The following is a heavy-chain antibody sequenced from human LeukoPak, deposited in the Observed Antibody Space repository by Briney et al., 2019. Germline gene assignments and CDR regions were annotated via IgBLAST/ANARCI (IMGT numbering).Heavy chain of an antibody. V-gene: IGHV4-4*07. CDR3: ARVAYDILTGYLYYFDY. J-gene: IGHJ4*02. CDR2: IYASGSA. D-gene: IGHD3-9*01. CDR1: GDSISSYF. Sequence: NPSETLSLTCTVSGDSISSYFWSWIRQPAGKGLEWIGRIYASGSANYNPSLKSRVTMSVDTSKNQFSLKLSSVTAADTAVYYCARVAYDILTGYLYYFDYWGQRTLVTVSS.